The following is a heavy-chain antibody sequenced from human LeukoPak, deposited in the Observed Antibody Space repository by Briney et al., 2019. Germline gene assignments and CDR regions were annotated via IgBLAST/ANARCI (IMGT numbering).Heavy chain of an antibody. D-gene: IGHD3-10*01. Sequence: GGSLRLSCAASGFTFSAYWMSWVRQAPGKGLEWVANIRQDGSDKYYVDSVKGRFTISRDNSKNTLYLQMKSLRAEETDVDYCARSPILIWFGELSTQIYGMDVWGQGTTVTVSS. CDR1: GFTFSAYW. J-gene: IGHJ6*02. CDR3: ARSPILIWFGELSTQIYGMDV. CDR2: IRQDGSDK. V-gene: IGHV3-7*01.